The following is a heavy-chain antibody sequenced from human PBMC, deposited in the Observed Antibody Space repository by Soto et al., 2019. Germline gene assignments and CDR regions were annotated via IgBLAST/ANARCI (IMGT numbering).Heavy chain of an antibody. CDR3: ARTAYGDDFDY. V-gene: IGHV3-66*01. Sequence: EVQLVESGGGLVQPGGSLRLSCAASEFTVTRDYMSWVRQAPGKGLEWVSIIYTGGSTFYADSVKGRFTISRDNSKNILYLHMNSLRVDDTAVYYCARTAYGDDFDYWGQGTRVTVSS. CDR2: IYTGGST. CDR1: EFTVTRDY. D-gene: IGHD4-17*01. J-gene: IGHJ4*02.